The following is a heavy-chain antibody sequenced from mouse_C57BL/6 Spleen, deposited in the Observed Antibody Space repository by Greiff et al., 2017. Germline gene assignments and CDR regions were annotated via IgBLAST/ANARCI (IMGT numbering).Heavy chain of an antibody. CDR1: GYTFTDYY. J-gene: IGHJ2*01. V-gene: IGHV1-26*01. D-gene: IGHD1-3*01. CDR3: ARYNPGDPFDY. Sequence: VQLQQSGPELVKPGASVKISCKASGYTFTDYYMNWVKQSHGKSLEWIGDINPNNGGTSYNQKFKGKATLTVDKSSSTAYMELRSLTSEDSAVYYCARYNPGDPFDYWGQGTTLTVSS. CDR2: INPNNGGT.